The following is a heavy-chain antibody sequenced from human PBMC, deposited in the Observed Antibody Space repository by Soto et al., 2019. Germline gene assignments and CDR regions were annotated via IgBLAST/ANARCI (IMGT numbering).Heavy chain of an antibody. Sequence: PSETLSLTCTVSGGSISSYYWSWIRQPPGKGLEWIGYIYYSGSTNYNPSLKSRVTISVDTSKNQFSLKLSSVTAADTAVYYCARHYPGSGSLRLTKDWYFDLWGRGTLVTVSS. CDR3: ARHYPGSGSLRLTKDWYFDL. J-gene: IGHJ2*01. D-gene: IGHD3-10*01. V-gene: IGHV4-59*08. CDR1: GGSISSYY. CDR2: IYYSGST.